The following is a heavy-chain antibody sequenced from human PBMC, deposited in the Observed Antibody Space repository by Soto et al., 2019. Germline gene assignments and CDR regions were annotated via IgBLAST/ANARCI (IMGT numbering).Heavy chain of an antibody. CDR1: GFTFSNYW. Sequence: EVQLVESGGGLVQPGGSLRLSCVASGFTFSNYWMHWVRQAPGKGLVWVSRISTDESSTNYADSVTGRFTISRDNAMNTLYLQMNGLRCEDTAVYYCARDNWNSYWGQGTLVTVSS. V-gene: IGHV3-74*01. CDR2: ISTDESST. J-gene: IGHJ4*02. CDR3: ARDNWNSY. D-gene: IGHD1-7*01.